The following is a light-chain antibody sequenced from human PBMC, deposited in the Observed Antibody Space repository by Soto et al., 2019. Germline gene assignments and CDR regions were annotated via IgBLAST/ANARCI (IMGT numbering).Light chain of an antibody. CDR2: GAS. CDR1: QSVSSTY. J-gene: IGKJ5*01. Sequence: EIVLTQSPGTLSLSPGERVSLSCRASQSVSSTYLAWYQQKPGQAPRLLIYGASGRATGIPDRFSGSGSGTDFTLTISRLEPEDFAVYYCQQYTSSLITFGQGTRLEI. CDR3: QQYTSSLIT. V-gene: IGKV3-20*01.